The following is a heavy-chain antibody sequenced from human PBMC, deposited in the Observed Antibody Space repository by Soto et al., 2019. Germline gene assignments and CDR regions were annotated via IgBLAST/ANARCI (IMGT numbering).Heavy chain of an antibody. Sequence: SETLSLTCTVSGSSISSYHWSRIRQPPGKGLEWIGYIYYSGSTNYNPSLKSRVTISVDTSKNQFSLKLSSVTAADTAVYYCAREGYASRNYYYYGMHVWRQGTTVT. CDR2: IYYSGST. J-gene: IGHJ6*02. V-gene: IGHV4-59*01. CDR3: AREGYASRNYYYYGMHV. CDR1: GSSISSYH. D-gene: IGHD2-2*01.